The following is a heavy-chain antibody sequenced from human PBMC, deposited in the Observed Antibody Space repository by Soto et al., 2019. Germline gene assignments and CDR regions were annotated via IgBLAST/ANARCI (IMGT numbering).Heavy chain of an antibody. V-gene: IGHV4-4*02. CDR3: ARLVYDTRLNYMYFDF. J-gene: IGHJ4*02. CDR1: GVSISSGNW. CDR2: IFHDGTA. Sequence: NPSETLSLTCAVSGVSISSGNWWTWVRQTPQRGLEYIGEIFHDGTANYYPSFERRVAISVDTSKNQFSLKLTSVTAADTAIYFCARLVYDTRLNYMYFDFWGQGALVTFS. D-gene: IGHD2-8*01.